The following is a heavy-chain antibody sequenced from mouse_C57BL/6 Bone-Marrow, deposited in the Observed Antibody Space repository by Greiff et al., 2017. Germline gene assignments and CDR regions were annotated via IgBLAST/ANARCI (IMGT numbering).Heavy chain of an antibody. V-gene: IGHV1-64*01. CDR2: IHPNSGST. J-gene: IGHJ3*01. D-gene: IGHD2-2*01. CDR1: GYTFTSYW. Sequence: QVQLQQPGAELVKPGASVKLSCKASGYTFTSYWMHWVKQRPGQGLEWIGMIHPNSGSTNYNEKFKSKATLTVDKSSSTAYMQLSSLTSEDSAVYYGAREGGYGYDGVAYWGQGTLVTVSA. CDR3: AREGGYGYDGVAY.